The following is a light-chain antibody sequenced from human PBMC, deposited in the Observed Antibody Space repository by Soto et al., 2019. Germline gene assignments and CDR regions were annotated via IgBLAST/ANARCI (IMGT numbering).Light chain of an antibody. V-gene: IGKV3-11*01. Sequence: EIVLTQSPATLSLSPGERATLSCRASQSVSSYLAWYQQKPGQAPRLLIYGASVRATGVPDRFSGSGSGTDFTLTISRLEPEDFAVYYCQQRTNWRITFGQGTRLEIK. J-gene: IGKJ5*01. CDR3: QQRTNWRIT. CDR2: GAS. CDR1: QSVSSY.